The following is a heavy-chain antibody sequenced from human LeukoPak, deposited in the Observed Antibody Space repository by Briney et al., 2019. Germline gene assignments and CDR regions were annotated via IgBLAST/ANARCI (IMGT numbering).Heavy chain of an antibody. CDR1: GDSVSSSRDA. Sequence: SQTLSLTCAISGDSVSSSRDAWNWIRQSPSRGLEWLGRTYYRSNDYAVSVKTRMTINVDTSKNQVSLQLSSVTPEDTAVYYCARGRNNAFDIWGQRTMVTVS. CDR2: TYYRSN. J-gene: IGHJ3*02. V-gene: IGHV6-1*01. D-gene: IGHD1/OR15-1a*01. CDR3: ARGRNNAFDI.